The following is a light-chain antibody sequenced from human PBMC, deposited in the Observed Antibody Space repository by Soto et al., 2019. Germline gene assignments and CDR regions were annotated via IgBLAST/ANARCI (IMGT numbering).Light chain of an antibody. V-gene: IGKV3-20*01. Sequence: EIVLTQSPGTLSLSPGEIATLSCISSQTISGTYLAWYQQKPGQAPRLLIYSSSSRAAGVSDRFSGSGSGTDFSLTIRRLEPEDFAMYYCQQYGRSPTWTCGQGTKGDIK. CDR1: QTISGTY. CDR3: QQYGRSPTWT. J-gene: IGKJ1*01. CDR2: SSS.